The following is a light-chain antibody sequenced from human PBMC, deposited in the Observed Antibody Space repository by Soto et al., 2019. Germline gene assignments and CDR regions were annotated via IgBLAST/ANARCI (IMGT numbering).Light chain of an antibody. CDR3: QRRSNWPLT. V-gene: IGKV3-11*01. Sequence: EIVLTQSPATLSLSPGERATLSCRASQSVSSYLAWYQQKPGQAPRLLMSDASNRATGIPARFSGSGSGTDFTLAISSLEPEDFAVYYCQRRSNWPLTVGGGPKMEIK. J-gene: IGKJ4*02. CDR2: DAS. CDR1: QSVSSY.